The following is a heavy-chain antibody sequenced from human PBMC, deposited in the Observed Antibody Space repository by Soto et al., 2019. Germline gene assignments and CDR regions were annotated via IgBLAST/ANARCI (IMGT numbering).Heavy chain of an antibody. Sequence: ASVKVSCKASGYTFTSYGISWVRQAPGQGLEWMGWISADNGNTNYAQKLQGRVTMTTDTSTSTAYMELRSLRSEDTAVYYCAREVEITGFDIWGQGTMVTVSS. CDR2: ISADNGNT. CDR3: AREVEITGFDI. J-gene: IGHJ3*02. V-gene: IGHV1-18*01. D-gene: IGHD1-20*01. CDR1: GYTFTSYG.